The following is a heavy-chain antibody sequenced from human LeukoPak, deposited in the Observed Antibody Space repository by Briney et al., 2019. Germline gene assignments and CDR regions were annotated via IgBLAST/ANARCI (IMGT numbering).Heavy chain of an antibody. D-gene: IGHD5-18*01. Sequence: SETLSLTCTVSGGSISSHYWSWIRQPPGKGLEWIGYIYYSGSTNYNPSLKSRVTISVDTSKNQFSLKLSSVTAADTAVYYCARDQDSYGLDYWGQGTLVTVSS. J-gene: IGHJ4*02. CDR1: GGSISSHY. CDR3: ARDQDSYGLDY. V-gene: IGHV4-59*11. CDR2: IYYSGST.